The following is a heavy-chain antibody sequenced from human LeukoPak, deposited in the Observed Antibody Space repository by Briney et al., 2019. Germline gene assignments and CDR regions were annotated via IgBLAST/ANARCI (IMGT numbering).Heavy chain of an antibody. CDR1: GFTFSSYS. J-gene: IGHJ4*02. CDR3: ARDIGSGTTGTTGVLVN. V-gene: IGHV3-48*01. Sequence: PGGSLRLSCAASGFTFSSYSMNWVRQAPGKGLEWVSYISSSSSTIYYAVSVKGRFTISRGNAKNSLDLQINSLRAEDTAVYYCARDIGSGTTGTTGVLVNWGQGTLVTVSS. D-gene: IGHD1-1*01. CDR2: ISSSSSTI.